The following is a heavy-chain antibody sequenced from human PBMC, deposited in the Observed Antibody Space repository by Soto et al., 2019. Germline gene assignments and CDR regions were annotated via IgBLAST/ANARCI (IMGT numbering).Heavy chain of an antibody. CDR1: GFTFSSYS. V-gene: IGHV3-48*02. D-gene: IGHD2-15*01. Sequence: EVQLVESGGGLVQPGGSLRLSCAASGFTFSSYSMNWVRQAPGKGLEWVSYISSSSSTIYYADSVKGRFTISRDNAKNARYLQVNRLRDEDTAVYYCARGEAVVVVAATLNWFDPWGQGTLVTVSS. CDR2: ISSSSSTI. J-gene: IGHJ5*02. CDR3: ARGEAVVVVAATLNWFDP.